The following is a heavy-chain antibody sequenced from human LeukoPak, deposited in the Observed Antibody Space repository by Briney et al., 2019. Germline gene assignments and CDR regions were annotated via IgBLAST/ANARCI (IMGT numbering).Heavy chain of an antibody. Sequence: GGSLRLSCAASGFTFSDYYMSWIRQAPGQGLEGVSYISGSSSHTNYADSVKGRFTISRDIAKNSLYLQMNSLRAEDTAVYYCAREGIAVADDAFDIWGQGTMVTVSS. J-gene: IGHJ3*02. CDR3: AREGIAVADDAFDI. CDR2: ISGSSSHT. V-gene: IGHV3-11*05. D-gene: IGHD6-19*01. CDR1: GFTFSDYY.